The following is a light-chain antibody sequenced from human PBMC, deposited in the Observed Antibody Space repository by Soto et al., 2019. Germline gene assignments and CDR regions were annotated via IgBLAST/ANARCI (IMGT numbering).Light chain of an antibody. CDR1: SSNIGNNY. CDR3: GTWDSSLSAGL. Sequence: QSLLKQPPSVSAAPGQRVTISCSGSSSNIGNNYVSWYQQLPGTAPKLLIYENNKRPSGIPDRFSGSKSGTSATLGITGLQTGDEADYYCGTWDSSLSAGLFGTGTKV. V-gene: IGLV1-51*02. CDR2: ENN. J-gene: IGLJ1*01.